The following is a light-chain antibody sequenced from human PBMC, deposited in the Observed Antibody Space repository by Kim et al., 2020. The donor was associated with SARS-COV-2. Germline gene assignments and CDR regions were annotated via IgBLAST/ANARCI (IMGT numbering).Light chain of an antibody. CDR1: SLRSYY. Sequence: SSELTQDPAVSVALGQTVRITCQGDSLRSYYAIWYQQKPGQAPIVVIYGKNNRPSGIPDRFSGSSSGNTASLTLTGTQAVDEADYYCNSRDSNDNVVFGGGTQLTVL. CDR2: GKN. CDR3: NSRDSNDNVV. J-gene: IGLJ2*01. V-gene: IGLV3-19*01.